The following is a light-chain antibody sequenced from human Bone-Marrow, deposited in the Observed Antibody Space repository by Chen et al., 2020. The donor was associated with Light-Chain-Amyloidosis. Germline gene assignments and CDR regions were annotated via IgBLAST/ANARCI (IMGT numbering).Light chain of an antibody. CDR3: QQYGTSPLT. J-gene: IGKJ4*01. Sequence: ELVLTQSPGTLSLSAGEGANLSCRASHTISSNYLTWYQQKFGQAPRLLIYGSSSRATGIPDRFTGSGSGTDFTLTINRLEPEDFAMYYCQQYGTSPLTFGGGTKVEIK. CDR1: HTISSNY. V-gene: IGKV3-20*01. CDR2: GSS.